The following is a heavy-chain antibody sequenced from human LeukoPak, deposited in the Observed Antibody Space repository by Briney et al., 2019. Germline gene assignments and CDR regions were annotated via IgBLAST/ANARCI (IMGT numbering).Heavy chain of an antibody. CDR1: GFTVSSNY. V-gene: IGHV3-53*01. D-gene: IGHD1-26*01. J-gene: IGHJ6*01. CDR3: AKMKGHPLPKYYMDV. Sequence: GGSLRLSCAASGFTVSSNYMSWARQAPGKGLEWVSVIYSGGSTYYADSVKGRFTISRDNSKNTLYLEMNSLRAEDTAIYYCAKMKGHPLPKYYMDVWGQGTTVTVSS. CDR2: IYSGGST.